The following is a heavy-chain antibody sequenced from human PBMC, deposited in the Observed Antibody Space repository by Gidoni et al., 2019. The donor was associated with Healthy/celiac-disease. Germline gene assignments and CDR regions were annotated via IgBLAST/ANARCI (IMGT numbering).Heavy chain of an antibody. J-gene: IGHJ3*02. Sequence: QVQLQESGPGLVKPSETLSLTCTVSGGSISSYYWSWIRQPPGKGLEWIGYIYYSGSTNYNPSLKSRVTISVDTSKNQFSLKLSSVTAADTAVYYCARDKREDGAFDIWGQGTMVTVSS. CDR3: ARDKREDGAFDI. CDR1: GGSISSYY. CDR2: IYYSGST. D-gene: IGHD1-26*01. V-gene: IGHV4-59*01.